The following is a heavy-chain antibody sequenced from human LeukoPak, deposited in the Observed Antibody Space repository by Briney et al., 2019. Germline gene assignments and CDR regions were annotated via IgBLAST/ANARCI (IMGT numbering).Heavy chain of an antibody. CDR2: ISGYNGNT. J-gene: IGHJ4*02. CDR1: GYSFTNYG. D-gene: IGHD4-17*01. Sequence: ASVKVSCKASGYSFTNYGISWVRQAPEQGLEWMGWISGYNGNTNYAQKLQGRVTMTTDTSTSTAYMELRSLRSDDTAVYYCARVNTVTTGGSYWGQGTLVTVSS. V-gene: IGHV1-18*01. CDR3: ARVNTVTTGGSY.